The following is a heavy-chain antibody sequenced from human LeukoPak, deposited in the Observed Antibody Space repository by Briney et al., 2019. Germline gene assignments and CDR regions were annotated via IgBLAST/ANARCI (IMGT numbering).Heavy chain of an antibody. CDR3: ARDRVVVPAANGEYFQH. J-gene: IGHJ1*01. CDR2: ISGSSSYI. V-gene: IGHV3-21*01. CDR1: GFTLSSYS. D-gene: IGHD2-2*01. Sequence: PGGSLRLSCAASGFTLSSYSMNWVRQAPGEGLGWVSSISGSSSYIYYADSLKGRFTISRDNAKNSLYLQMNSLRAEDTAVYYCARDRVVVPAANGEYFQHWGQGTLVTVSS.